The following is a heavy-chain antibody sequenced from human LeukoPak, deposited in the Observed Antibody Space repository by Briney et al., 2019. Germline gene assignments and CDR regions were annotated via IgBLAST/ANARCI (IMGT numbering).Heavy chain of an antibody. CDR1: GFTFSSYS. V-gene: IGHV3-21*06. J-gene: IGHJ4*02. CDR3: ATDYSAYDPPDS. D-gene: IGHD5-12*01. Sequence: PGGSLRLSCAASGFTFSSYSMNWVRQAPGKGLEWISFISSSSSYIYYADSVKGRFTISRDNAKNSLYLQMNSLRAEDTAVYYCATDYSAYDPPDSWGQGTLVTVSS. CDR2: ISSSSSYI.